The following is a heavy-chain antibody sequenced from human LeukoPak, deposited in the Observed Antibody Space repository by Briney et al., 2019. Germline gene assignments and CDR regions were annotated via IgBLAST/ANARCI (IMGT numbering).Heavy chain of an antibody. CDR1: GYTFTGYY. Sequence: GASVKVSCKASGYTFTGYYMHWVRQAPGQGLEWMGWINPNSGGTNYAQKFQGRVTMTRDTSISTAYMELSRLRYDDTAVYYCARVRLWFGEFQPWGQGTLVTVSS. CDR3: ARVRLWFGEFQP. D-gene: IGHD3-10*01. V-gene: IGHV1-2*02. J-gene: IGHJ5*02. CDR2: INPNSGGT.